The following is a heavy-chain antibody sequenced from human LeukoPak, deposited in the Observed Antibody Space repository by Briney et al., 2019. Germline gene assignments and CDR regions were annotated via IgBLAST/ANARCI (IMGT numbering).Heavy chain of an antibody. Sequence: PGGSLRLSCAASGFTFDDYGMSWVRQAPGKGLEWVSGINWNGGSTGYADSVKGRFTISRDNAKNSLYLQMNSLRAEDTALYYCARAGITMVRGGQFSYYYYMDVWGKGTTVTVSS. CDR1: GFTFDDYG. J-gene: IGHJ6*03. D-gene: IGHD3-10*01. CDR2: INWNGGST. CDR3: ARAGITMVRGGQFSYYYYMDV. V-gene: IGHV3-20*04.